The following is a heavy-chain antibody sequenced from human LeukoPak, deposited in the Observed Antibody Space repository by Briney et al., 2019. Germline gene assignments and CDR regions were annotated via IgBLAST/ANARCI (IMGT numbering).Heavy chain of an antibody. CDR1: GFTFSSYS. CDR2: IQDDGSNK. J-gene: IGHJ4*02. CDR3: ASRPNDSWRGPFDY. Sequence: GGSLRLSCAASGFTFSSYSMNWVRQAPGKGLEWVAFIQDDGSNKYYADSVKGRFTISRDNSKNTLHLQMNSLRPEDTAVYYCASRPNDSWRGPFDYWGQGTLVTVSS. V-gene: IGHV3-30*02. D-gene: IGHD3-3*01.